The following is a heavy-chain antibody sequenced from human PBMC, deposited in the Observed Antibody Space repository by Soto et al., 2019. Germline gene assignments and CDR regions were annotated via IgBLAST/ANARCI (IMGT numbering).Heavy chain of an antibody. CDR2: IDPRDSHT. D-gene: IGHD6-19*01. CDR1: GYSFSNYW. V-gene: IGHV5-10-1*01. Sequence: GESLKISCKGSGYSFSNYWISWVRQMPGKGLEWMGRIDPRDSHTTYSPSFQGHVTISVDKSINTAYLQWSSLKASDTAMFYCARRVAGYKHYDYWGQGTMVTVYS. CDR3: ARRVAGYKHYDY. J-gene: IGHJ4*02.